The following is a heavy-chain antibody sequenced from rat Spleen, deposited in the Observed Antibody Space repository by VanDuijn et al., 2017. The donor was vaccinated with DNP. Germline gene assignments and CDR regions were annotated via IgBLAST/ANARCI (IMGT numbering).Heavy chain of an antibody. CDR2: IQSGGST. CDR3: ARSGTTMGTLYFDY. CDR1: GFSLTSYH. V-gene: IGHV2-27*01. Sequence: QVLLKESGPGLVQPSQTLSLTCSVSGFSLTSYHVLWVRQPPGKGLEWMGRIQSGGSTDYNSTLKSRLTISRDTSKSQVFLEMNSVQTEDTAIYFCARSGTTMGTLYFDYWGQGVMVTVSS. D-gene: IGHD4-3*01. J-gene: IGHJ2*01.